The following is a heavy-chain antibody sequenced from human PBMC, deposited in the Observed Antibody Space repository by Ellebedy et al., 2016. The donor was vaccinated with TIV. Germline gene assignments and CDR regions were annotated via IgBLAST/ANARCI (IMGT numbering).Heavy chain of an antibody. V-gene: IGHV4-30-4*01. CDR3: ARAYGDYSYYYYGMDV. J-gene: IGHJ6*02. CDR1: GGSISSGDYY. CDR2: IYYSGST. Sequence: SATLSLTXTVSGGSISSGDYYWIWIRQPPGKGLEWIGYIYYSGSTYYNPSLKSRVTISVDTSKNQFSLKLSSVTAADTAVYYCARAYGDYSYYYYGMDVWGQGTTVTVSS. D-gene: IGHD4-17*01.